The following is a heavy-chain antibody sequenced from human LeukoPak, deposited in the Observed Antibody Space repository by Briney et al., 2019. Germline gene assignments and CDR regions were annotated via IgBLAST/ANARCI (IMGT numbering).Heavy chain of an antibody. CDR1: GFTFSSYG. D-gene: IGHD3-9*01. V-gene: IGHV3-30*18. CDR3: AKGKWSRYLDWSTDNWFDP. J-gene: IGHJ5*02. Sequence: PGGSLRLSCAASGFTFSSYGMHWVRQAPGKGLEWVAVISYDGSNKYYADSVKGRFTISRDNSKNTLYLQMNSLRAEDTAVYYCAKGKWSRYLDWSTDNWFDPWGQGTLVTVSS. CDR2: ISYDGSNK.